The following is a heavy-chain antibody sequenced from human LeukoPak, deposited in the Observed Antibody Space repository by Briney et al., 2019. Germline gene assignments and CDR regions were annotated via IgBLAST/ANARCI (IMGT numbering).Heavy chain of an antibody. D-gene: IGHD6-13*01. V-gene: IGHV4-38-2*02. CDR3: ARVSSSWYQDWYFDL. CDR1: GYSISSGYY. CDR2: IYHSGST. Sequence: SETLSLTCTVSGYSISSGYYWGWIRQPPGKGLEWIGSIYHSGSTYYNPSPKSRVTMSVDTSKNQFSLKLSSVTAADTAVYYCARVSSSWYQDWYFDLWGRGTLVTVSS. J-gene: IGHJ2*01.